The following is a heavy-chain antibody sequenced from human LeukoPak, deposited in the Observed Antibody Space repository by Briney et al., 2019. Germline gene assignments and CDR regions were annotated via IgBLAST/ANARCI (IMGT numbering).Heavy chain of an antibody. CDR2: INPTGGST. V-gene: IGHV1-46*01. Sequence: ASVKVSCKSSGYTFTSYYMHWVRQAPGQGLEWMGLINPTGGSTGYAQKFQGRVTMTRDMSTSTDYMELSSLRSEDTAIYYCARDNSVGDNAWWFDPWGQGTLVTVSS. J-gene: IGHJ5*02. D-gene: IGHD1-26*01. CDR1: GYTFTSYY. CDR3: ARDNSVGDNAWWFDP.